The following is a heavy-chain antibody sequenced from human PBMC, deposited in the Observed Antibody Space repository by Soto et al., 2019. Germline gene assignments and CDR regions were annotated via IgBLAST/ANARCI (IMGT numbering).Heavy chain of an antibody. Sequence: EVQLVESGGGSVKPGGSLRLSCAASGLTFSNVWMTWVRQAPGKGREWVGRIKSKSDGETADVAAPVKARFTISRDDSKNTVFLEMNSLKSEDTALYYCAITARINRDSSTSFDYWGRGTQVTVSS. CDR2: IKSKSDGETA. J-gene: IGHJ4*02. CDR1: GLTFSNVW. V-gene: IGHV3-15*01. CDR3: AITARINRDSSTSFDY. D-gene: IGHD5-12*01.